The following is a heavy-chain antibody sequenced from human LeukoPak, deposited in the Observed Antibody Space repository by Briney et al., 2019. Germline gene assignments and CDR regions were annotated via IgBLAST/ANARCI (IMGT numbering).Heavy chain of an antibody. V-gene: IGHV3-7*01. CDR2: IKQDGSEK. J-gene: IGHJ6*02. D-gene: IGHD1-1*01. CDR3: VRAATTATSYYFYYGMDV. Sequence: QTGGSLRLSCAASGFSFSDYYMDWVRQAPGKGLEWVANIKQDGSEKYYVDSVKGQFTISRDNAKNSLYLQMNSLRAEDTAVYYCVRAATTATSYYFYYGMDVWGQGTTVTVSS. CDR1: GFSFSDYY.